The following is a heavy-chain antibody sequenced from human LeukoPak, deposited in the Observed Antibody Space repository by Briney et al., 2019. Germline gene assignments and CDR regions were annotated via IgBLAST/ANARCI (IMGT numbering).Heavy chain of an antibody. Sequence: GGSLRLSCAASGVTLSSYAMSWARQAPGKGLEWVSVIYSGGGTYYADSVKGRFTISRDSSKNTLYLQMNSLRAEDTAVYYCARGPKGKYYFDYWGQGTLVTVSS. CDR1: GVTLSSYA. J-gene: IGHJ4*02. V-gene: IGHV3-53*01. CDR3: ARGPKGKYYFDY. CDR2: IYSGGGT.